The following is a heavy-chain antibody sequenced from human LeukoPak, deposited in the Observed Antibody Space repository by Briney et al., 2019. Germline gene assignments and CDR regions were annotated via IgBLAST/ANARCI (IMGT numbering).Heavy chain of an antibody. J-gene: IGHJ4*02. V-gene: IGHV4-39*01. D-gene: IGHD4-17*01. CDR3: AVDYGDSADY. CDR1: GGSISSGSYY. CDR2: IYYSGST. Sequence: SETLSLTCTVSGGSISSGSYYWGWIRQPPGKGLEWIGSIYYSGSTYYNPSLKSRVTISVDTSKNQFSLKLSSVTAADTAVYYCAVDYGDSADYWGQGTLVTVSS.